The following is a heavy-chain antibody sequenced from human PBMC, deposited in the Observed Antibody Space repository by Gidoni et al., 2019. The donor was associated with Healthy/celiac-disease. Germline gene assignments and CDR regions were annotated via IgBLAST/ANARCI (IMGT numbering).Heavy chain of an antibody. J-gene: IGHJ2*01. CDR2: IIPIFGTA. CDR3: AREWQPPTHYWYFDL. V-gene: IGHV1-69*06. CDR1: GGPFRSYA. D-gene: IGHD6-13*01. Sequence: QVQLVQSGAEVKKPGSSVKVSGKASGGPFRSYAISWVRQAPGQGLEWMGGIIPIFGTANYAQKFQGRVTITADKSTSTAYMELSSLRSEDTAVYYCAREWQPPTHYWYFDLWGRGTLVTVSS.